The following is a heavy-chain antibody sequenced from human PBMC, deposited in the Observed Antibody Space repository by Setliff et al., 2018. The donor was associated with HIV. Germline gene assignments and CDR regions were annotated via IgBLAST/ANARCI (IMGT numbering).Heavy chain of an antibody. V-gene: IGHV3-23*01. CDR3: AKDPIFGVVTYYYYYMDV. D-gene: IGHD3-3*01. CDR1: GFSFTTYA. CDR2: ISGSGNEP. Sequence: GSLRLSCVASGFSFTTYAMSWVRQAPGKGLEWVSGISGSGNEPYYADFVKGRFTISRDNSKNTLYLQMNSLRAEDTAVYYCAKDPIFGVVTYYYYYMDVWGKGTTVTVSS. J-gene: IGHJ6*03.